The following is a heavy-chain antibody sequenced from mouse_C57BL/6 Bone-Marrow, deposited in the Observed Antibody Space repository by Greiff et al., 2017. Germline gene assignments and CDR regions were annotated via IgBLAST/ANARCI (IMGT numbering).Heavy chain of an antibody. CDR1: GYAFSSSW. CDR2: IYPGDGDT. J-gene: IGHJ4*01. Sequence: VKLVESGPELVKPGASVKISCKASGYAFSSSWMNWVKQRPGKGLEWIGRIYPGDGDTNYNGKFKGKATLTADKSSSTAYMQLSSLTSEDSAVDFWARKTTVGGRYCAMDYWGQGTSVTVSS. CDR3: ARKTTVGGRYCAMDY. D-gene: IGHD1-1*01. V-gene: IGHV1-82*01.